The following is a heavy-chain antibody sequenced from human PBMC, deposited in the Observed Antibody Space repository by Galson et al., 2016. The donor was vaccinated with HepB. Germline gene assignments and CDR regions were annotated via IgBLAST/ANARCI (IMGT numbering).Heavy chain of an antibody. V-gene: IGHV1-18*01. CDR2: ISAYNGET. CDR1: GYTFTIYG. CDR3: ARGGGDLSPNWYFDL. D-gene: IGHD3-16*01. J-gene: IGHJ2*01. Sequence: SVKVSCKASGYTFTIYGINWVRQAPGQGLEWMGWISAYNGETNYAQNLQGRVTMTTDTSTSTAYMDLRSLRSDDTAVYYYARGGGDLSPNWYFDLWGRGTLVTVSS.